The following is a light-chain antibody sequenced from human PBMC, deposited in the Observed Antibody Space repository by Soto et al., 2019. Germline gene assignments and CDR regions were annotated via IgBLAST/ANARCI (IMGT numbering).Light chain of an antibody. J-gene: IGKJ1*01. CDR3: HQYGSSPWT. CDR2: GAS. V-gene: IGKV3-20*01. Sequence: EIVLTQPPGTLSLSPGERATLSCRASQSVSSSSLAWYQQKPGQAPRLLIYGASSRATGIPDRFSGSGSGTDFTLTISRLEPEDFAGYYCHQYGSSPWTFGQGTKVDIK. CDR1: QSVSSSS.